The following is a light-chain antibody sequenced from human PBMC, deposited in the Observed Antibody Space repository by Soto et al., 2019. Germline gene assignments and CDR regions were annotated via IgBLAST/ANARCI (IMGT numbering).Light chain of an antibody. Sequence: QSVLTQPPSVSGAPGQRVTISCTGSGSNIGAGYDVHWYQHRPGTAPKLLVFGDSHRPSGVPDRFSGSKSGTSASLAITGLQAEDEGDYYCQSYDSTLDARYVFGNGTKLTVL. CDR3: QSYDSTLDARYV. CDR2: GDS. V-gene: IGLV1-40*01. CDR1: GSNIGAGYD. J-gene: IGLJ1*01.